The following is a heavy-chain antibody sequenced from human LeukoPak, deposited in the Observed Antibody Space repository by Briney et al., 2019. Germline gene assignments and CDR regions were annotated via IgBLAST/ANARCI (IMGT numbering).Heavy chain of an antibody. V-gene: IGHV3-21*01. CDR1: GFTFSNYP. Sequence: GGSLRLSCAASGFTFSNYPMNWVRQAPGKGLEWVSSISSSSSDIYYADSVKGRFTISRDNAKNSLYLQMNSLRAEDTVVYYCARDFNWNLDYWGQGTLVTVSS. J-gene: IGHJ4*02. D-gene: IGHD1-20*01. CDR2: ISSSSSDI. CDR3: ARDFNWNLDY.